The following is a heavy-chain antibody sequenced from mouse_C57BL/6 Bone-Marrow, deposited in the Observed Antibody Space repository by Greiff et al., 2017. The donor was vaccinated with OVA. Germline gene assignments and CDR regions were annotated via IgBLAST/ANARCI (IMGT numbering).Heavy chain of an antibody. Sequence: QVQLQQPGPELVKPGASVKISCKASGYAFSSSWMNWVKQRPGKGLEWIGRIYPGDGDTNYNGKFKGKATLTADKSTITAYMQLSSLTSEDSAVYFCALYYGSTIGFAYWGQGTLVTVSA. D-gene: IGHD1-1*01. J-gene: IGHJ3*01. CDR2: IYPGDGDT. V-gene: IGHV1-82*01. CDR3: ALYYGSTIGFAY. CDR1: GYAFSSSW.